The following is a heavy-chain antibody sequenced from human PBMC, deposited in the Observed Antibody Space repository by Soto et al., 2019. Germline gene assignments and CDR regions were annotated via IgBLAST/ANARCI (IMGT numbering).Heavy chain of an antibody. Sequence: PSETLSLTCTVSGGSISGGGYYWSWIRQHPGKGLEWIGYIYYSGSTYYNPSLKSRVTISVDTSKNQFSLKLSSVTAADTAVYYCARVPGLNGPRGRVDFWSGYPLVYYYYYGMDVWGQGTTVTVSS. CDR3: ARVPGLNGPRGRVDFWSGYPLVYYYYYGMDV. CDR2: IYYSGST. D-gene: IGHD3-3*01. CDR1: GGSISGGGYY. V-gene: IGHV4-31*03. J-gene: IGHJ6*02.